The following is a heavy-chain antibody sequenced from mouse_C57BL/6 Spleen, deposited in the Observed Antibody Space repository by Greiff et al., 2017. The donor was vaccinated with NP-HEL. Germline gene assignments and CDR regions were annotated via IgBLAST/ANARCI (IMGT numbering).Heavy chain of an antibody. V-gene: IGHV1-15*01. CDR3: TRRGDYGAPFDY. D-gene: IGHD2-4*01. J-gene: IGHJ2*01. CDR1: GYTFTDYE. Sequence: QVQLQQSGAELVRPGASVTLSCKASGYTFTDYEMHWVKQTPVHGLEWIGAIDPETGGTAYNQKFKGKAILTADKSSSTAYMELRSLTSEDSAVYYCTRRGDYGAPFDYWGQGTTLTVSS. CDR2: IDPETGGT.